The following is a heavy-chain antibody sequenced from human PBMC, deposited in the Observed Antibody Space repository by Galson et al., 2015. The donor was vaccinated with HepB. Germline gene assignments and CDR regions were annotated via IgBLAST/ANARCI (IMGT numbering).Heavy chain of an antibody. D-gene: IGHD4-23*01. CDR2: FDPEDGET. J-gene: IGHJ3*02. Sequence: SVKVSCKVSGYTLTELSMHWVRQAPGKGLEWMGGFDPEDGETIYAQKFQGRVTMTEDTSTDTAYMELSSLRSEDTAVYYCATVLYGGNSDGAFDIWGQGTMVTVSS. CDR3: ATVLYGGNSDGAFDI. V-gene: IGHV1-24*01. CDR1: GYTLTELS.